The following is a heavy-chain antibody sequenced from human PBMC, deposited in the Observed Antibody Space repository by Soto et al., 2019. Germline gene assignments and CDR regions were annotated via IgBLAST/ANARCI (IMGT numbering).Heavy chain of an antibody. Sequence: QVQLVESGGGLVKPGGSLRLSCAASGFTLRDFQMSWIRQAPGKGLEWISYISQSGNVIYYADSVKGRFTISRDDAKKSLYLQMNSLRAEDTAMYYCVTKKDVLTGDLDYWGQGTQVTVSS. CDR2: ISQSGNVI. CDR1: GFTLRDFQ. V-gene: IGHV3-11*01. J-gene: IGHJ4*02. CDR3: VTKKDVLTGDLDY. D-gene: IGHD3-9*01.